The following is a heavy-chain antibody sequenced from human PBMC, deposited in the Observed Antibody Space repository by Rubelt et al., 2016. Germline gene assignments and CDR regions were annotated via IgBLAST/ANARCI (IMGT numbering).Heavy chain of an antibody. CDR3: ARAGGYDYGDYNWFDP. CDR1: GYTFTSYA. J-gene: IGHJ5*02. Sequence: QVQLVQSGAEVKKPGASVKVSCKASGYTFTSYAMHWVRQAPGQRLEWMGWINAGNGNTKYSQKFQGRVTITRDTSASTAYMELSSLRSEDTAVYYCARAGGYDYGDYNWFDPWGQGTLVTVSS. CDR2: INAGNGNT. D-gene: IGHD4-17*01. V-gene: IGHV1-3*01.